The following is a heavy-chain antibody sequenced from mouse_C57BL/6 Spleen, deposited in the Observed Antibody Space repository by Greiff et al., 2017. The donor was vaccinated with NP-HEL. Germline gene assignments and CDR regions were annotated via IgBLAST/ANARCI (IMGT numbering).Heavy chain of an antibody. J-gene: IGHJ2*01. CDR1: GFSFNTYA. Sequence: DAGGGLVQPKGSLKLSCAASGFSFNTYAMNWVRQAPGKGLEWVARIRSKSNNYATYYSDSVKDRFTISRDDSESMLYLPMNNLKTEDTAMYYWVVTGTDDYWGQGTTLTVSS. V-gene: IGHV10-1*01. CDR2: IRSKSNNYAT. D-gene: IGHD4-1*01. CDR3: VVTGTDDY.